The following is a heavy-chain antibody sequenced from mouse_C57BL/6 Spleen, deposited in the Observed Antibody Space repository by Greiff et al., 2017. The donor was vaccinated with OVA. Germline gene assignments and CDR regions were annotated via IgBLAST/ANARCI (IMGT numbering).Heavy chain of an antibody. Sequence: QVQLKQPGAELVKPGASVKMSCKASGYTFTSYWITWVKQRPGQGLEWIGDIYPGSGSTNYNEKFKSKATLTVDPSSSTAYMQLSSLTSEDAAVYYCARSDYGSHFDYWGQGTTLTVSS. CDR3: ARSDYGSHFDY. V-gene: IGHV1-55*01. CDR2: IYPGSGST. CDR1: GYTFTSYW. J-gene: IGHJ2*01. D-gene: IGHD1-1*01.